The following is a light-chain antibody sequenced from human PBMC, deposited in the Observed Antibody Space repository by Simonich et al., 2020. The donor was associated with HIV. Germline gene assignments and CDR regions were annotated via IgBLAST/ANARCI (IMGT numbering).Light chain of an antibody. J-gene: IGKJ3*01. CDR2: CAS. CDR3: QQYYSTPFT. Sequence: DIVMTQSPGSLAVSLGERATINCKSSQSILYSSNNKNYLAWYQQKPGQPPKLLIYCASTRESGVPDRFSGSGSGTDFTLTISSLQAEDVAVYYCQQYYSTPFTFGPGTKVDIK. CDR1: QSILYSSNNKNY. V-gene: IGKV4-1*01.